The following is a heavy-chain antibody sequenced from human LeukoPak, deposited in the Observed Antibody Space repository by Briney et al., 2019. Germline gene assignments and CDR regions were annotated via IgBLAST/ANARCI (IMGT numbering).Heavy chain of an antibody. V-gene: IGHV3-30-3*01. J-gene: IGHJ4*02. D-gene: IGHD4-17*01. CDR2: ISYDGNNK. Sequence: GRSLRLSCAASGFTFSSYAMHWVRQAPGKGLEWVALISYDGNNKYYADSVKGRFTISRDNSKNTLYLQMNSLRAEDTAVYYCALMDYGDYVYDYWGQGTLVTVSS. CDR3: ALMDYGDYVYDY. CDR1: GFTFSSYA.